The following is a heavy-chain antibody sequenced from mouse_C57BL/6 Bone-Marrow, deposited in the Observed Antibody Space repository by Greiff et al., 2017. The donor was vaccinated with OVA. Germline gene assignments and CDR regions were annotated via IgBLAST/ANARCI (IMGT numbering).Heavy chain of an antibody. Sequence: EVKLQESGPGLVKPSQTVSLTCTVTGISITTGNYRWSWIRQFPGNKLEWIGYIYYSGTITYTPSRTSRTTITRDTPKNQFVLEMNSSAADDTATYCCARDWGDYWGQGTTLTVSS. CDR1: GISITTGNYR. J-gene: IGHJ2*01. CDR2: IYYSGTI. CDR3: ARDWGDY. V-gene: IGHV3-5*01.